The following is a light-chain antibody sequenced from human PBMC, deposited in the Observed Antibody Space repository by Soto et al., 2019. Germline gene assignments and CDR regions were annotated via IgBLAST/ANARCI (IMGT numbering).Light chain of an antibody. Sequence: EIVLTQSPGTLSFSPGERCTLSFSSSQSVNSNYLAWYQQKPGQAPRVLIYGASTRATGIPARFSGSGSGTEFTLTISSLQSEDFAVYYCQQYNNWPQTFGQGTKVDI. CDR2: GAS. J-gene: IGKJ1*01. V-gene: IGKV3-15*01. CDR1: QSVNSN. CDR3: QQYNNWPQT.